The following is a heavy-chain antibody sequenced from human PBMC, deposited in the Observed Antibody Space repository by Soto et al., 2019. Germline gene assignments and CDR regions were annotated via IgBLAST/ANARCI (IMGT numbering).Heavy chain of an antibody. Sequence: ASVKVSCKASGYTFTSYGISWVRQAPGQGLEWMGWISAYNGNTNYAQKLQGRVTMTTDTSTSTAYMELRSLRSDDTAVYYCARDNIVVVTAMKPLDYWGQGTRVTSPQ. V-gene: IGHV1-18*01. D-gene: IGHD2-21*02. CDR1: GYTFTSYG. CDR2: ISAYNGNT. CDR3: ARDNIVVVTAMKPLDY. J-gene: IGHJ4*02.